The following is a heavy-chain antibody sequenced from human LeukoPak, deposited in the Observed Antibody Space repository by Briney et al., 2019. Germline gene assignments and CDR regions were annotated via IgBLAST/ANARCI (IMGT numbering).Heavy chain of an antibody. CDR3: TTAACSSAWRCSWGY. CDR1: LRVPRLPFALTS. Sequence: PSETLSLTCSVSLRVPRLPFALTSSTWIRQPAGKGLEWIGRIYASGSAAYNPSLYSRVSMSVDTSKNQFSLKLNSVTAADPAVYYCTTAACSSAWRCSWGYWG. CDR2: IYASGSA. J-gene: IGHJ4*01. V-gene: IGHV4-4*07. D-gene: IGHD2-2*01.